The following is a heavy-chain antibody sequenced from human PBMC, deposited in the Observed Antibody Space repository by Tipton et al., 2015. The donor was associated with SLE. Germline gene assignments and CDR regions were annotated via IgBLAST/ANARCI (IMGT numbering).Heavy chain of an antibody. CDR3: ASNSGTYYYYYYMDV. CDR2: INHSGST. V-gene: IGHV4-34*01. CDR1: GFTFSSYS. D-gene: IGHD1-26*01. J-gene: IGHJ6*03. Sequence: LRLSCAASGFTFSSYSMNWVRQAPGKGLEWVGEINHSGSTNYNPSLKSRVTISVDTSKNQFSLKLSSVTAADTAIYYCASNSGTYYYYYYMDVWGKGTTVTVSS.